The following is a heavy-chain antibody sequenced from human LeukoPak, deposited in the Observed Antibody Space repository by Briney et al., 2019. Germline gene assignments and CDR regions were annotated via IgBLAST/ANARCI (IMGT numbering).Heavy chain of an antibody. CDR2: SYDRGST. CDR3: ARGTPVGVVRGVISDWFDP. J-gene: IGHJ5*02. Sequence: SETLSLTCIVSGGSINSYYWSWIRQPPGKGLEWIRYSYDRGSTNYNPSLKSRVTISVVTSKSQVSLKLSSVTAADTAVYYCARGTPVGVVRGVISDWFDPWGQGTLVTVSS. V-gene: IGHV4-59*12. CDR1: GGSINSYY. D-gene: IGHD3-10*01.